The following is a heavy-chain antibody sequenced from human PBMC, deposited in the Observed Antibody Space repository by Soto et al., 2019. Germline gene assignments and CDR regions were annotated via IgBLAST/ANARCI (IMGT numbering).Heavy chain of an antibody. V-gene: IGHV3-7*01. CDR1: GFTFSSYW. CDR2: IKQDGSEK. D-gene: IGHD4-17*01. J-gene: IGHJ4*02. CDR3: ARVIYGDYPSEYYFDY. Sequence: GGSLRLSCAASGFTFSSYWMSWVRQAPGKGLEWVANIKQDGSEKYYVDSVKGRFTISRDNAKNSLYLQMNSLRAEDTAVYYCARVIYGDYPSEYYFDYWGQGTLVTVSS.